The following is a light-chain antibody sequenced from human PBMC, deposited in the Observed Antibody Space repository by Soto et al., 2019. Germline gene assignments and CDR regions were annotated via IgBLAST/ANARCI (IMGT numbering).Light chain of an antibody. CDR3: CSYAGSYV. J-gene: IGLJ1*01. CDR1: SSDVGGYNY. Sequence: QSALTQPRSVSVSPGQSVTISCTGTSSDVGGYNYVSWYQQHPGQAPKLMIYDVSKRPSGVPDRFSGSKSGNTASLTISGLQAEDEADYYCCSYAGSYVFGTGTKLTVL. V-gene: IGLV2-11*01. CDR2: DVS.